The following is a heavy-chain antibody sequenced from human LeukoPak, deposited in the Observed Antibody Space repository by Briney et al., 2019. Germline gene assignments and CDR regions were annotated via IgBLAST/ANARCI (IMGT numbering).Heavy chain of an antibody. CDR3: ARGQGTVTTH. J-gene: IGHJ4*02. CDR1: GGSFSGYY. CDR2: INHSGSA. V-gene: IGHV4-34*01. Sequence: SETLSLTCAVSGGSFSGYYWTWTRQPPGKGLEWIGEINHSGSANYNPSLMSRVTISLDTSKNHFSLNLSSVTTADTAVYYCARGQGTVTTHWGQGTLVTVSS. D-gene: IGHD4-17*01.